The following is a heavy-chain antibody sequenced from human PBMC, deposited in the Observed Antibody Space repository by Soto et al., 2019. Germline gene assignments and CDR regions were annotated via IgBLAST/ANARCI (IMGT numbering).Heavy chain of an antibody. CDR3: ARDSHYYYYDMDV. J-gene: IGHJ6*02. Sequence: QVQLVQSGAEVKKPGASVKVSCKASGYSFTGYYMHWVRQAPGQGLEWMGWINPNSGGTNYAQKFQGWVTMTRDTSISTDYMELSRLRSDDTAVYYCARDSHYYYYDMDVWGQGTTVTVSS. V-gene: IGHV1-2*04. CDR2: INPNSGGT. CDR1: GYSFTGYY.